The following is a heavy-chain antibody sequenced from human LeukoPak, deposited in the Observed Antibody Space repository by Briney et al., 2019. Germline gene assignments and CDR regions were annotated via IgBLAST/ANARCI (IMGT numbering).Heavy chain of an antibody. CDR1: GFIFSSYW. Sequence: GGSLRLSCAASGFIFSSYWMSWVRQAPGKGLEWVANIKQDGSEKYYVDSLKGRFTMSRDNAKNSLYLQMNSLRVEDTAVYYCARGGSWGFDYWGQGTLVTASS. D-gene: IGHD2-15*01. CDR2: IKQDGSEK. CDR3: ARGGSWGFDY. J-gene: IGHJ4*02. V-gene: IGHV3-7*04.